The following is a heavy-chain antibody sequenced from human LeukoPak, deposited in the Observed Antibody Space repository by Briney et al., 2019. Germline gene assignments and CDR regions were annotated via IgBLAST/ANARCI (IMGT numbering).Heavy chain of an antibody. V-gene: IGHV3-21*04. J-gene: IGHJ3*02. CDR2: ISSSSVYT. CDR1: GFIFDDYG. Sequence: PGGSLRLSCIASGFIFDDYGMSWVRQAPGKGLEWVSSISSSSVYTHYADSVKGRITISRDNGKDSLYLQMNSLTAEDTALYYCARDALRDDAFDIWGQGTMVTVSS. CDR3: ARDALRDDAFDI.